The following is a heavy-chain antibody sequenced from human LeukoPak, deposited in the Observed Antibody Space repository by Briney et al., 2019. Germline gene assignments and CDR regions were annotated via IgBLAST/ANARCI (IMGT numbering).Heavy chain of an antibody. V-gene: IGHV3-30*18. J-gene: IGHJ1*01. CDR1: GFTFSSYS. CDR3: AKGADYDFWSGYYKCFQY. Sequence: GGSLRLSCAASGFTFSSYSMNWVRQAPGKGLEWVAVISYDGSNKYYADSVKGRFTISRDNSKNTLYLQMNSLRAEDTAVYFCAKGADYDFWSGYYKCFQYWGQGTLVTVSS. D-gene: IGHD3-3*01. CDR2: ISYDGSNK.